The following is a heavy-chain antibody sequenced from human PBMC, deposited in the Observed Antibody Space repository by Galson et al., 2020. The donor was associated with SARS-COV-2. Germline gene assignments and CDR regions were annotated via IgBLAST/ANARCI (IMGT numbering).Heavy chain of an antibody. Sequence: GESLKISCAASGFTFSSYAMHWVRQAPGKGLEWVAVISYDGSNKYYADSVKGRFTISRDNSKNTLYLQMNSLRAEDTAVYYCAREGYYGPECMDVWGQGTTVTISS. J-gene: IGHJ6*02. CDR2: ISYDGSNK. CDR1: GFTFSSYA. CDR3: AREGYYGPECMDV. D-gene: IGHD3-10*01. V-gene: IGHV3-30*04.